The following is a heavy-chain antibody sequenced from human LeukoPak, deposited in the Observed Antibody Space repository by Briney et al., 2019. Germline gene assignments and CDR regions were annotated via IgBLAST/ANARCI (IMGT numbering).Heavy chain of an antibody. D-gene: IGHD2/OR15-2a*01. J-gene: IGHJ4*02. V-gene: IGHV5-51*01. Sequence: GEPLKLSCKCFGYSFTSYLIAWVRQMPGKGMDWMGIIYSGDSDTRYSPSFQGQVTISAHKSVSTTYQQWSSLKASATAMYDCARHTYYWQAPLDYWGQGTLVTVSS. CDR3: ARHTYYWQAPLDY. CDR1: GYSFTSYL. CDR2: IYSGDSDT.